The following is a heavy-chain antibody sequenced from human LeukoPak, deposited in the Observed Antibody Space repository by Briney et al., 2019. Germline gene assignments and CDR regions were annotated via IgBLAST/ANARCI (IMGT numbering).Heavy chain of an antibody. CDR1: GFAVRAYY. Sequence: SGGSLRLSCTASGFAVRAYYMTWVRQAPGKGLEWVSVISDAGTTYYADSVMGRFAISRDNSKNTLSLQMNSLRTDDTAVYDCVSDLHTHGVDGMDVCSPGSTVTVSS. CDR2: ISDAGTT. D-gene: IGHD2-8*01. V-gene: IGHV3-53*01. J-gene: IGHJ6*02. CDR3: VSDLHTHGVDGMDV.